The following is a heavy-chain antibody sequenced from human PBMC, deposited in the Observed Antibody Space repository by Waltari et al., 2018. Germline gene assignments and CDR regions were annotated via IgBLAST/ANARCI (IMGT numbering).Heavy chain of an antibody. CDR3: VRDRERVALLNWFDP. D-gene: IGHD2-15*01. Sequence: QLQLQESGPGLVKPSETLSFTCTVSGGSISSSSYYWGWIRQPPGKGLEWIGSIYYSGSTYYNPSLKSRVTISVDTSKNQFSLKLSSVTAADTAVYYCVRDRERVALLNWFDPWGQGTLVTVSS. V-gene: IGHV4-39*07. J-gene: IGHJ5*02. CDR2: IYYSGST. CDR1: GGSISSSSYY.